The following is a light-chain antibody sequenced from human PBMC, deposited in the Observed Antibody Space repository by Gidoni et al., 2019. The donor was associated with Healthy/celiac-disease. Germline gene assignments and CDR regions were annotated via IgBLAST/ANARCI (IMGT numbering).Light chain of an antibody. CDR2: KAS. V-gene: IGKV1-5*03. CDR1: QSISSW. CDR3: QQCSSYPMFT. J-gene: IGKJ2*01. Sequence: DIQMTQSPSTLSASVGDRVTITCRASQSISSWLAWYQQKPGKAPKLLIYKASSLESGVPSRFSGSGSGTEFTLTISSLQPDDFAAYYCQQCSSYPMFTFGQGTKVEIK.